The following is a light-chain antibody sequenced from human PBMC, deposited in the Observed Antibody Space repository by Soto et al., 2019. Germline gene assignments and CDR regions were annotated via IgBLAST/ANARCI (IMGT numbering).Light chain of an antibody. J-gene: IGKJ4*01. CDR2: LGS. CDR1: QSLLHSNGFKY. CDR3: MQALQFPLT. V-gene: IGKV2-28*01. Sequence: DIVMTQSPLSLPVTPGEPASISCRSSQSLLHSNGFKYLDWYLQKPGQSPQLLIYLGSNRASGVPDRFSGSGSGTDFTLKISRVEAEDVGVYYCMQALQFPLTFGGGTKVEIK.